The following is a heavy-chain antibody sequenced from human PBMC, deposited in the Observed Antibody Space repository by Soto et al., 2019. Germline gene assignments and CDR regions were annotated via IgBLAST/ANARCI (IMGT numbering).Heavy chain of an antibody. D-gene: IGHD3-10*01. CDR3: ARARYYYGSRSYLFADYYYYGMDV. CDR2: IYTSGST. V-gene: IGHV4-4*07. J-gene: IGHJ6*02. Sequence: PSETLSLTCTVSGGSISSYYWSWIRQPAGKGLEWIGRIYTSGSTNYNPSLKSRVTMSVDTSKNQFSLKLSSVTAADTAVYYCARARYYYGSRSYLFADYYYYGMDVWGQGTTVTVSS. CDR1: GGSISSYY.